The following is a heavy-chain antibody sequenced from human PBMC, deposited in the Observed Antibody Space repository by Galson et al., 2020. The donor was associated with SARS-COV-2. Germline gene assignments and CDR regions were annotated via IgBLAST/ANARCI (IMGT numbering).Heavy chain of an antibody. CDR1: GGSISSSNYY. CDR3: ARQILTGYYSFYYFDF. Sequence: SETLSLTCNVSGGSISSSNYYWGWVRQPPGEGLEWIGSIYYTESNYYNPSLTSRVTMSVDTSRNQFSLKLSSVTAADTAVYYCARQILTGYYSFYYFDFWGQGTLVTVSS. CDR2: IYYTESN. V-gene: IGHV4-39*01. D-gene: IGHD3-9*01. J-gene: IGHJ4*02.